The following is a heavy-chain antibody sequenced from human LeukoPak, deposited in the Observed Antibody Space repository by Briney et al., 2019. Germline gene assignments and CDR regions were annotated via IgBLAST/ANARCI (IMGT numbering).Heavy chain of an antibody. Sequence: ASVKVSRKASGYTFTSYDSNWVRQATGQGLEWMGWMNPNSGNTGYAQKFQGRVTMTRNTSISTAYMELSSLRSEDTAVYYCARVSTSDAFDIWGQGTMVTVSS. CDR3: ARVSTSDAFDI. CDR1: GYTFTSYD. J-gene: IGHJ3*02. CDR2: MNPNSGNT. V-gene: IGHV1-8*01.